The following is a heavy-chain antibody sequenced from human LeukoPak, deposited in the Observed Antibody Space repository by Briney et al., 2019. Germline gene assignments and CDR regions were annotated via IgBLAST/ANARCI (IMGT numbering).Heavy chain of an antibody. J-gene: IGHJ4*02. V-gene: IGHV4-34*01. CDR2: INHSGST. D-gene: IGHD3-3*01. CDR1: GGSFSGYY. CDR3: ARHLLGVVKIYYFDY. Sequence: PSETLSLTCAVYGGSFSGYYWSWIRQPPGKGLEWIGEINHSGSTNYNPSLKSRVTISVDTSKNQFSLKLSSVTAADTAVYYCARHLLGVVKIYYFDYWGQGTLVTVSS.